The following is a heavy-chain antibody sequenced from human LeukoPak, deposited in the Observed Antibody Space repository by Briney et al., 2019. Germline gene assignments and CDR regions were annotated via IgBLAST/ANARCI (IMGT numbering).Heavy chain of an antibody. CDR3: ARGARVGYYYYYYMDV. CDR2: IYYSGST. CDR1: GGSISSYY. D-gene: IGHD1-26*01. J-gene: IGHJ6*03. V-gene: IGHV4-59*01. Sequence: SETLSLTCTVSGGSISSYYWSWIRQPPGKGLEWIGYIYYSGSTNYNPSLKSRVTISVDTSKNQFSLKLSSVTAADTAVYYCARGARVGYYYYYYMDVWGKATTVTVSS.